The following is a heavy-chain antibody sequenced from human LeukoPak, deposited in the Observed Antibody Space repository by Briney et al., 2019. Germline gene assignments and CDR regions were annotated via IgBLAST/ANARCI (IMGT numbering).Heavy chain of an antibody. V-gene: IGHV4-38-2*02. J-gene: IGHJ4*02. CDR3: ATLLSSSYYIDY. D-gene: IGHD3-10*02. CDR2: IYHSGIT. Sequence: PSETLSLTCIVSGYSISSGYYWGWIRQPPGKGLEWIGNIYHSGITYYNLYNPSLKSRVIISVDTSKNHFSLKLSSVTAADTAVYFCATLLSSSYYIDYWGQGTLVTVSS. CDR1: GYSISSGYY.